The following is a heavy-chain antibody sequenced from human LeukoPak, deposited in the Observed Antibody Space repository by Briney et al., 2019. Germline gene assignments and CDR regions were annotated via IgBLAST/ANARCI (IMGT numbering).Heavy chain of an antibody. Sequence: GGSLRLSCAASGFIFNKAWMSWVRQAPGKGPEWVGRIKSNNDGSNTDYASPVEGIFIISRDDSQNTIYLQMNRLIIDDTAIYYCTPVMVEDRGFWGQGTLVTVSP. J-gene: IGHJ4*02. V-gene: IGHV3-15*01. CDR3: TPVMVEDRGF. CDR1: GFIFNKAW. D-gene: IGHD2-21*01. CDR2: IKSNNDGSNT.